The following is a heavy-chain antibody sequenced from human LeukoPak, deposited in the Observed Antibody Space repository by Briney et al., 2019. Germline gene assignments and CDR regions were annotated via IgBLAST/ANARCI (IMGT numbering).Heavy chain of an antibody. CDR3: ARWVTGTTFDY. CDR1: GYTFTGYY. Sequence: ASVKVSCKASGYTFTGYYMHWVRQAPGQGLEWMGRINPNSGGTNYAQKFQGRVTMTRDTSISTAYMEPSRLRSDDTAVYYCARWVTGTTFDYWGQGTLVTVSS. V-gene: IGHV1-2*06. CDR2: INPNSGGT. D-gene: IGHD1-7*01. J-gene: IGHJ4*02.